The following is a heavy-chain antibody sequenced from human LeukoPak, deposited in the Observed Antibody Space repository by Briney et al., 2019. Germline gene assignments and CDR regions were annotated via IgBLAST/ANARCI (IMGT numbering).Heavy chain of an antibody. Sequence: GASVKVSCKASGYTFTSYGISWVRQAPGQGLEWMGWVSAYNGNTNYAQKLQGRVTMTTDTSTSTAYMELRSLRSDDTAVYYCAREGGTTVTPNGMDVWGKGTTVTVSS. CDR1: GYTFTSYG. J-gene: IGHJ6*04. CDR3: AREGGTTVTPNGMDV. CDR2: VSAYNGNT. D-gene: IGHD4-17*01. V-gene: IGHV1-18*04.